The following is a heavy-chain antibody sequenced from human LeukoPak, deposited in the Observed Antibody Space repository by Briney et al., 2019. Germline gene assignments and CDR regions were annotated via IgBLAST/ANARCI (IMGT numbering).Heavy chain of an antibody. V-gene: IGHV4-59*12. CDR2: IYYSGST. CDR3: AKDSTVAGHWFDP. J-gene: IGHJ5*02. CDR1: GGSLSPYY. D-gene: IGHD6-19*01. Sequence: PSETLSLTCTVSGGSLSPYYWSWIRQPPGKGLEWIGYIYYSGSTNYNPSLKSRVTISVDTSKNQFSLKLSSVSAADTAVYYCAKDSTVAGHWFDPWGQGTLVTVSS.